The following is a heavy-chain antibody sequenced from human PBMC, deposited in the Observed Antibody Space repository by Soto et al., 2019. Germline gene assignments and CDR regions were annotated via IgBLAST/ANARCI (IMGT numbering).Heavy chain of an antibody. Sequence: EVQLLESGGGLVQPGGSLRLSCAASGFTFNNYGMSWVRQAPGKGLEWVSAVTGSGGTTYYADFVKGRFTISRDNSKNQLDLQMTSLRGEDTGVYYCARVSWYNSGHEGFDIWGLGTMVTVSS. J-gene: IGHJ3*02. V-gene: IGHV3-23*01. D-gene: IGHD6-25*01. CDR1: GFTFNNYG. CDR3: ARVSWYNSGHEGFDI. CDR2: VTGSGGTT.